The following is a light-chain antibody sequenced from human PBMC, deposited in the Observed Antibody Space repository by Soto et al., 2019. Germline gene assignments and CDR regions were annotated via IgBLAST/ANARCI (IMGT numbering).Light chain of an antibody. Sequence: QSVLTQPPSVSAAPGQKVTISCSGSSSNIGTNYVSWYQQLPGTAPKLLIYENNKRPSGIPDRFSGSKSGTSATLGITGLQTVDEADYYFGTWDSSLTAGGVVFGGGTQLTVL. V-gene: IGLV1-51*02. CDR2: ENN. CDR1: SSNIGTNY. CDR3: GTWDSSLTAGGVV. J-gene: IGLJ2*01.